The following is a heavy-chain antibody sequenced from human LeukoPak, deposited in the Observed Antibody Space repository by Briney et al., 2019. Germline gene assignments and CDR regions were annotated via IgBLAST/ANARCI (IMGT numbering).Heavy chain of an antibody. J-gene: IGHJ4*02. CDR1: GYDFSTYG. Sequence: ASVKVSCRTSGYDFSTYGITWVRQAPGQGLEWMGWISAYNGNTNYAQKLQGRVTMTTDTSTSTAYMELRSLRSDDTAVYYCARDQIDYGDDYWGQGTLVTVSS. CDR2: ISAYNGNT. CDR3: ARDQIDYGDDY. D-gene: IGHD4-17*01. V-gene: IGHV1-18*01.